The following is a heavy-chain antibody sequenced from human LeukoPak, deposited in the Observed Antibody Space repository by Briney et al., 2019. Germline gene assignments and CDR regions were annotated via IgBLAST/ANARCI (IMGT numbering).Heavy chain of an antibody. CDR3: AKDRGQSSGWFP. CDR1: GFPFSSHW. J-gene: IGHJ5*02. V-gene: IGHV3-74*01. D-gene: IGHD6-19*01. Sequence: GGSLRLSCAASGFPFSSHWMHWVRQVPGKGLLWVSRLSPDGSTTAYADSVKGRFTISRGNAKYTLYLQMSSLRAEDTAVYYCAKDRGQSSGWFPWGQGTLVTVSS. CDR2: LSPDGSTT.